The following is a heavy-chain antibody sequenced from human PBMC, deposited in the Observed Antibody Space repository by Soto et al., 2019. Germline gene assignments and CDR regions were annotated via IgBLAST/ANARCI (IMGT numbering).Heavy chain of an antibody. D-gene: IGHD3-22*01. Sequence: GVSLRLSCAASGFTFSNAWMSWVRQAPGKGLEWVGRIKSKTDGGTTDYAAPVKGRFTISRDDSKNTLYLQMNSLKTEDTGVYYCTTEGWDSSGFDYWGQGTLVTVSS. J-gene: IGHJ4*02. CDR3: TTEGWDSSGFDY. V-gene: IGHV3-15*01. CDR1: GFTFSNAW. CDR2: IKSKTDGGTT.